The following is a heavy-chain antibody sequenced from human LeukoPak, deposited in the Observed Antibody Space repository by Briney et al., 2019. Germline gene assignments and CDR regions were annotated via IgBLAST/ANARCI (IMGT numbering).Heavy chain of an antibody. V-gene: IGHV3-23*01. CDR2: ISGSGGST. Sequence: GGSLRLSWAASGXTFSTYAVSWVRQAPGTGQEWVSTISGSGGSTYYADSVKGRFTISRDNSKNTLYLQMNSLRAEDTAVYYCAKDGCSSTSCYVDHWGQGTLVTVSS. J-gene: IGHJ4*02. CDR1: GXTFSTYA. D-gene: IGHD2-2*01. CDR3: AKDGCSSTSCYVDH.